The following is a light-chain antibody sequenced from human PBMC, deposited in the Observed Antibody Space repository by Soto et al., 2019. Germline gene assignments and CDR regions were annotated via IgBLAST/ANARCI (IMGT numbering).Light chain of an antibody. CDR3: GAWDSSLYVVL. Sequence: QSVLTQPPSVSAAPGQKVTISCSGSSSNIENNYVSWYQQLPGTAPKLLIYDSDRRPSEIPDRFSGSKSGTSATLGITGLQTGDEADYYCGAWDSSLYVVLFGGGTKLTVL. J-gene: IGLJ2*01. CDR1: SSNIENNY. V-gene: IGLV1-51*01. CDR2: DSD.